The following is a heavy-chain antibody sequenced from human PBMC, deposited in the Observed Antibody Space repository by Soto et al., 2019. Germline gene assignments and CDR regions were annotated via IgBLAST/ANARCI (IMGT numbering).Heavy chain of an antibody. CDR2: IWYDGSNK. Sequence: GGSLRLSCAASGFTFSSYGMHWVRQAPGKGLEWVAVIWYDGSNKYYADSVKGRFTISRDNSKNTLYLQMNSLRAEDTAVYYCARANYLLDSGYDLGLVYYGMDVWGQGTTVTVSS. CDR1: GFTFSSYG. CDR3: ARANYLLDSGYDLGLVYYGMDV. J-gene: IGHJ6*02. D-gene: IGHD5-12*01. V-gene: IGHV3-33*01.